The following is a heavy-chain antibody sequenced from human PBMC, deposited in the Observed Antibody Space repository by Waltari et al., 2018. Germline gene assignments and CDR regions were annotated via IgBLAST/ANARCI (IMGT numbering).Heavy chain of an antibody. V-gene: IGHV5-51*01. CDR2: IYPGDSET. D-gene: IGHD5-12*01. Sequence: EVQLVQSGAEVKKPGASLKIPCQASGHTFTNYWPGWVRQLPGKGLEWMGIIYPGDSETTYSPSFEGQVTISADKSISVAYLQWSSLKASDTAMYYCVRQVGTNWLDPWGQGTQVTVSS. J-gene: IGHJ5*02. CDR1: GHTFTNYW. CDR3: VRQVGTNWLDP.